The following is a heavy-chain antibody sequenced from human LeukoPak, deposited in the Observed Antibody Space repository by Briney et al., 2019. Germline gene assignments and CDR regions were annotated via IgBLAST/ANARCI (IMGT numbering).Heavy chain of an antibody. Sequence: PSETLSLTCTVSGGSISSSSYYWGWIRQPPGKGLEWIGSIYYSGSTYYNPSLKSRVTLSVDTSKNQFSLKLSSVTAADTAVYYCARSRSTPGWFDPWGQGTLVTVSS. CDR2: IYYSGST. CDR3: ARSRSTPGWFDP. CDR1: GGSISSSSYY. J-gene: IGHJ5*02. V-gene: IGHV4-39*01. D-gene: IGHD2-15*01.